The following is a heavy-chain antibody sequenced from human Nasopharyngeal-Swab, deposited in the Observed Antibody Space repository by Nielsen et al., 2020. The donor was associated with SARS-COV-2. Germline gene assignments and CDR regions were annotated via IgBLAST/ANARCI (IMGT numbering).Heavy chain of an antibody. D-gene: IGHD6-6*01. Sequence: GGPLRLSCAASGFTVSSNYMSWVRQAPGKGLEWVSVIYSGGTTYYADSVKGRFTISRDNSKNTLYLQMNSLRAEDTAVYYCARALEYSSSSWDYWGQGTLVTVSS. CDR3: ARALEYSSSSWDY. CDR1: GFTVSSNY. CDR2: IYSGGTT. J-gene: IGHJ4*02. V-gene: IGHV3-53*01.